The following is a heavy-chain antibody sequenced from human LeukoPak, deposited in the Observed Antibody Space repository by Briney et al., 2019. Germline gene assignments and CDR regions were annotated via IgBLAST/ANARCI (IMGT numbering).Heavy chain of an antibody. CDR3: ARGRGFCNGGSCSNAFDI. J-gene: IGHJ3*02. V-gene: IGHV1-8*01. Sequence: ASVKVSCKASGYTFTSYDINWVRQATGQGLEWMGGMNPNSGNTGYAQKFQGRVTMTRNTSISTAYMELSSLRSEDTAMYYCARGRGFCNGGSCSNAFDIWGQGTMVTVSS. CDR1: GYTFTSYD. D-gene: IGHD2-15*01. CDR2: MNPNSGNT.